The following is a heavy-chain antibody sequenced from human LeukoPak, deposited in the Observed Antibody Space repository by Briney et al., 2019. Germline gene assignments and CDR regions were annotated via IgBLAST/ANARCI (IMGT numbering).Heavy chain of an antibody. D-gene: IGHD4-17*01. CDR2: ITHTGRT. J-gene: IGHJ4*02. CDR1: GGSLSGYF. Sequence: SETLSLTCAVYGGSLSGYFWSWIRQPPGKGLEWIGEITHTGRTNYNPSLKSRAALSENTSKDQFSLKLSSVTVADTAVYYCARIYGDYSDFEYWSQGTLVTVSS. CDR3: ARIYGDYSDFEY. V-gene: IGHV4-34*01.